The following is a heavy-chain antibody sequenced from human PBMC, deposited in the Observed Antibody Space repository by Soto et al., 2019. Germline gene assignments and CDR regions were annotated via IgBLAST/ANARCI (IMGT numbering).Heavy chain of an antibody. Sequence: PGGSLRLSCAASGFTFSSYAMSWVRQAPGKGLEWVSAISGSGGSTYYADSVKGRFTISRDNSKNTLYLQMNSLRAEDTAVYYCASIPSGGLGVVIGSYYYYGMDVWGQGTTVTVSS. CDR3: ASIPSGGLGVVIGSYYYYGMDV. V-gene: IGHV3-23*01. CDR1: GFTFSSYA. D-gene: IGHD2-21*01. J-gene: IGHJ6*02. CDR2: ISGSGGST.